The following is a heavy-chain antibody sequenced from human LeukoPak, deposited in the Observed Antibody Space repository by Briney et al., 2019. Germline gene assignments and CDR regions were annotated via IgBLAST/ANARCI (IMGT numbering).Heavy chain of an antibody. CDR3: ARNSIAAFDY. D-gene: IGHD6-13*01. Sequence: GASVKVSCKASGYTFTGYYMHWVRQAPGQGLEWMGRINPNSGGTNYAQKFQGRVTMTTDTSTSTAYMELRSLRSDDTAVYYCARNSIAAFDYWGQGTLVTVSS. CDR1: GYTFTGYY. V-gene: IGHV1-2*06. J-gene: IGHJ4*02. CDR2: INPNSGGT.